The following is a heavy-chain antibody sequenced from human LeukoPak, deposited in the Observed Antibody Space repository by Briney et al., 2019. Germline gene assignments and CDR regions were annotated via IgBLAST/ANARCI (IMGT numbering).Heavy chain of an antibody. CDR3: ARSVFLTVAAGLEY. CDR2: IFSDGSA. J-gene: IGHJ4*02. CDR1: GDSITSNNYY. V-gene: IGHV4-39*01. D-gene: IGHD6-13*01. Sequence: SETLSLTCTVSGDSITSNNYYWGWIRQPPGKGLEWIGSIFSDGSAYYSPTLVSRVSISIHTSKTEFSLKLNSLTAADTAIYYCARSVFLTVAAGLEYWGQGALVTVSS.